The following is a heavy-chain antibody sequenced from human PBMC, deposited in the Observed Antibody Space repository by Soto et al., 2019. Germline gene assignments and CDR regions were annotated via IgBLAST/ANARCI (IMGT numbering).Heavy chain of an antibody. V-gene: IGHV2-5*01. J-gene: IGHJ4*02. CDR2: IYGCDDK. CDR3: ARRYVPYYFDS. CDR1: GFSLTTSAVA. D-gene: IGHD3-16*01. Sequence: QITLKESGPTLVKPTQTLTLTCTFSGFSLTTSAVAVGWIRQPPGNALEWLAIIYGCDDKFYSPSLKTSLTVPKHTSTHQGGLTMTNMVPVDKATYYCARRYVPYYFDSWCQGTLVTVSS.